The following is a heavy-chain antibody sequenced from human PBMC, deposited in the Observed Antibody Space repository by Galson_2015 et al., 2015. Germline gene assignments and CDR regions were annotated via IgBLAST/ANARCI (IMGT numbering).Heavy chain of an antibody. CDR3: ARDHSGPEGPLYTGWYKGDAFDL. D-gene: IGHD6-19*01. V-gene: IGHV3-33*01. J-gene: IGHJ2*01. Sequence: SLRLSCAASGFTFSSYGMHWVRQAPGKGLEWVAVIWYDGSNKYYADSVKGRFTISRDNSKNTLYLQMNSLRAEDTAVYYCARDHSGPEGPLYTGWYKGDAFDLWGRGTLVTVSS. CDR2: IWYDGSNK. CDR1: GFTFSSYG.